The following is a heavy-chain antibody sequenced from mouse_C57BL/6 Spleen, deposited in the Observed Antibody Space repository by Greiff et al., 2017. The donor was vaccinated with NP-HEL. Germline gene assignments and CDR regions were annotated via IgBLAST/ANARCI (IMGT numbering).Heavy chain of an antibody. D-gene: IGHD1-1*01. J-gene: IGHJ3*01. CDR3: SSVNYYGSSPFAY. Sequence: QVQLQQPGAELVKPGASVKVSCKASGYTFTSYWMHWVKQRPGQGLEWIGRIHPSDSDTNYNQKFKGKATLTVDKSSSTAYMQLSSLTSEDSAVYYCSSVNYYGSSPFAYWGQGTLVTVSA. V-gene: IGHV1-74*01. CDR2: IHPSDSDT. CDR1: GYTFTSYW.